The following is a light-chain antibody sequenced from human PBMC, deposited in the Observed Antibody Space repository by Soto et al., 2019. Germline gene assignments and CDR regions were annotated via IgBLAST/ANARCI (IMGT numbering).Light chain of an antibody. CDR2: GAS. V-gene: IGKV1-12*01. CDR1: QGISTW. Sequence: EIQITQSPSSVSASVGERVTITCRASQGISTWLAWYQQKAGKAPNLLIYGASNLHSGVPSRFSGSGSGTNFTLTISSLQPEDFATYYCQQANSCPITFGQGTRLEIK. CDR3: QQANSCPIT. J-gene: IGKJ5*01.